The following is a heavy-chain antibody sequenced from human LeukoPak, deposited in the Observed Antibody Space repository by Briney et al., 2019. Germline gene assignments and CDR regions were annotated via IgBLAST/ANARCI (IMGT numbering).Heavy chain of an antibody. CDR2: INSDGSTT. J-gene: IGHJ4*02. V-gene: IGHV3-74*01. CDR3: ARDRGTRFLRY. Sequence: GGSLRLSCAASKFTFSNYWMHWVRHAPGKGLVWVSRINSDGSTTTYADSAKGRFTISRDNAKNTLYLQMNSLRAEDTAVYYCARDRGTRFLRYWGQGTLVTVSS. CDR1: KFTFSNYW. D-gene: IGHD2/OR15-2a*01.